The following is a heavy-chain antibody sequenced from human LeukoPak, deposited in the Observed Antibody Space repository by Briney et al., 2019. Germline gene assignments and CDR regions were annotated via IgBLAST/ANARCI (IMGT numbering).Heavy chain of an antibody. CDR1: GFTFSSFG. CDR2: IKQDGSEK. V-gene: IGHV3-7*01. D-gene: IGHD3-10*01. Sequence: PGGSLRLSCAASGFTFSSFGMTWVRQAPGKGLEWVANIKQDGSEKYYVDSVKGRFTISRDNAKNSLYLQMNSLRAEDTAVYYCASLLWFGERDFDYWGQGTLVTVSS. J-gene: IGHJ4*02. CDR3: ASLLWFGERDFDY.